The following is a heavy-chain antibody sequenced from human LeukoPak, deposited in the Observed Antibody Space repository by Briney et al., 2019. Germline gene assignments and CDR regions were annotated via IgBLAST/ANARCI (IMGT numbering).Heavy chain of an antibody. CDR2: IYSAGST. Sequence: GGSLRLSCAASGFTVSSNYMSWVRQAPGKGLEWVSVIYSAGSTYYADSVKGRFTISRDNSKNTLYLQMNSLRAEDTAVYYCAKDQCSGGSCYTYYFDYWGQGTLVTVSS. D-gene: IGHD2-15*01. CDR3: AKDQCSGGSCYTYYFDY. CDR1: GFTVSSNY. V-gene: IGHV3-66*02. J-gene: IGHJ4*02.